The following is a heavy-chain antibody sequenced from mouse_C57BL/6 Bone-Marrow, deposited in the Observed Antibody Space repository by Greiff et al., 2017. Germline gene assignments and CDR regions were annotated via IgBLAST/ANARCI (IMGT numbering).Heavy chain of an antibody. J-gene: IGHJ2*01. CDR2: ISSGGDYI. CDR1: GFTFSSYA. D-gene: IGHD2-1*01. Sequence: EVKLQESGAGLVKPGGSLKLSCAASGFTFSSYAMHWVRQTPGKGLEWVAYISSGGDYIYYADTVKGRFTITGDNARNTLYRQMSSLKSEDTAMYYCTREGDGGNYPCGDWGQGTTLTVSS. V-gene: IGHV5-9-1*02. CDR3: TREGDGGNYPCGD.